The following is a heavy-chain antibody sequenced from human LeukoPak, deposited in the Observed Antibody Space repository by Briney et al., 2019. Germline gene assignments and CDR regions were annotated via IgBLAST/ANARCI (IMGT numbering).Heavy chain of an antibody. CDR1: GFTFSGYI. Sequence: GGSLRLSCAASGFTFSGYIMSWVRQAPGKGLEWVSFIGTSGNPIYYADSVKGRFTVSRDNAKNSLYLQMNSLRAEDTAVYYCARDQWLDYWGQGTLVTVSS. V-gene: IGHV3-48*01. CDR2: IGTSGNPI. CDR3: ARDQWLDY. J-gene: IGHJ4*02. D-gene: IGHD6-19*01.